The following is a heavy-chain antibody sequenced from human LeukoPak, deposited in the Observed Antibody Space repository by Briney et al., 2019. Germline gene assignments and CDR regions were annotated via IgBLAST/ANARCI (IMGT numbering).Heavy chain of an antibody. V-gene: IGHV4-61*01. CDR3: ASGGSSWYYFDY. D-gene: IGHD6-13*01. CDR2: IYYSGST. Sequence: SETLSLTCTVSGGSVSSGSYYWSWIRQPPGKGLEWIGYIYYSGSTNYNPSLKSRVTISVDTSKNQLSLKLSSVTAADTAVYYCASGGSSWYYFDYWGQGTLVTVSS. J-gene: IGHJ4*02. CDR1: GGSVSSGSYY.